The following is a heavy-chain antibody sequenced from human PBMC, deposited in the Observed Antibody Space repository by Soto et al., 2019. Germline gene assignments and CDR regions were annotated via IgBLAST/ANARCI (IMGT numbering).Heavy chain of an antibody. J-gene: IGHJ3*02. V-gene: IGHV3-53*04. CDR2: IYNGGST. Sequence: GGSLRLSCAASGFTVRNNYMSWVRQAPGKGLEWVSVIYNGGSTYYADSVKGRFTISRHNSKNTLYLQMNSLRPEDTAVYYCAREDAHDAFDIWGQGTLVTVSS. CDR1: GFTVRNNY. CDR3: AREDAHDAFDI.